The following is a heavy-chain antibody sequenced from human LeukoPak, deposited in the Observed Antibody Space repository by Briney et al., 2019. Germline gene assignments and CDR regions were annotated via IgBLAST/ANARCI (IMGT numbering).Heavy chain of an antibody. D-gene: IGHD5-18*01. CDR3: ARDNVDTAMRDLL. CDR1: GGSISSSNW. V-gene: IGHV4-4*02. CDR2: IYHSGST. J-gene: IGHJ4*02. Sequence: SETLSLTCAVSGGSISSSNWWSWVRPPPGKGLEWIGEIYHSGSTNYNPSLKSRVTISVDKSKNQFSLKLSSVTAADTAVYYCARDNVDTAMRDLLWGQGTLVTVSS.